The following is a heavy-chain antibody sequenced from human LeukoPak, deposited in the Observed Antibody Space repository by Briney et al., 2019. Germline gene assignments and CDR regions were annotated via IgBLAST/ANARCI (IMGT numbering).Heavy chain of an antibody. CDR1: GFDFSSNW. J-gene: IGHJ4*02. V-gene: IGHV3-74*01. CDR2: IKGDGIST. D-gene: IGHD3-3*01. Sequence: GGSLRLSCAASGFDFSSNWMHWVRHALGQGLVWVSRIKGDGISTNYADSVKGRFTISRDIAKNTLYLQMNNLRAEDTGVYYCAKDHYWSIDYWGRGTLVTVSS. CDR3: AKDHYWSIDY.